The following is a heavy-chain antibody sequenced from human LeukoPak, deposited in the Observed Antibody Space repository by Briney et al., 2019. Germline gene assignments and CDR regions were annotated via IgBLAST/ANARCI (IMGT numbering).Heavy chain of an antibody. J-gene: IGHJ5*02. V-gene: IGHV4-34*01. CDR1: GGSFSGYY. Sequence: SETLSLTCAVYGGSFSGYYWSWIRQPPGKGLEWIGEINHSGSTNYNPSPKSRVTISVDTSKNQFSLKLSSVTAADTAVYYCARGPPWGFWSGYYNNWFDPWGQGTLVTVSS. CDR2: INHSGST. CDR3: ARGPPWGFWSGYYNNWFDP. D-gene: IGHD3-3*01.